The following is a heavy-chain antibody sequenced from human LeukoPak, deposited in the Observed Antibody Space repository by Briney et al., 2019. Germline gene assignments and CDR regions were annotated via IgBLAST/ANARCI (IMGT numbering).Heavy chain of an antibody. CDR1: GGSIISSTYY. J-gene: IGHJ4*02. CDR2: IYYSGNT. Sequence: SETLSLTCTVSGGSIISSTYYWGWIRQPPGKGLEWIGSIYYSGNTYYNPSLKSRVTISVDTSTNQFSLKLSSVTAADTAVYFCARHVGVGTTNNFGYWGQGTLVTVSS. V-gene: IGHV4-39*01. CDR3: ARHVGVGTTNNFGY. D-gene: IGHD1-1*01.